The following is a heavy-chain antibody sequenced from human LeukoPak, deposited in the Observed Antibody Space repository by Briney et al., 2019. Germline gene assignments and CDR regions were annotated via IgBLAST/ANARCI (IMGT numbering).Heavy chain of an antibody. CDR2: ISYDGSNK. J-gene: IGHJ6*04. D-gene: IGHD2-15*01. Sequence: GRSLRLSCAASGFTFSSYGIHWVRQAPGKGLEWVAVISYDGSNKYYADSVKGRFTISRDNSKNTLYLQMNSPRAEDTAVYYCAKDQGYCSGGSCYPWNGMDVWGKGTTVTVSS. V-gene: IGHV3-30*18. CDR3: AKDQGYCSGGSCYPWNGMDV. CDR1: GFTFSSYG.